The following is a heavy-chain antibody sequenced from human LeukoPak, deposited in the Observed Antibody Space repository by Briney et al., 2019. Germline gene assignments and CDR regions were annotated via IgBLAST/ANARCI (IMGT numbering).Heavy chain of an antibody. V-gene: IGHV3-53*01. CDR3: AKPMVYSGYDYRAYFDY. CDR1: GFTVSSNY. D-gene: IGHD5-12*01. Sequence: GGSLRLSCAASGFTVSSNYMSWVRQAPGKGLEWVSVIYSGGSTYYADSVKGRFTISRDNSKNTLYLQMNSLRAEDTAVYYCAKPMVYSGYDYRAYFDYWGQGTLVTVSS. CDR2: IYSGGST. J-gene: IGHJ4*02.